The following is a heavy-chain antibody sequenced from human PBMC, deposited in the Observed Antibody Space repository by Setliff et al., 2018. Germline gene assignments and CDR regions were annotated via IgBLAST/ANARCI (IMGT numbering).Heavy chain of an antibody. D-gene: IGHD5-18*01. CDR2: IRGRTDNYAT. J-gene: IGHJ3*02. Sequence: PGKSLKISCAASGFSFSGSAVYWVRQASVKGLEWIGRIRGRTDNYATAYAASVRGRFTISRDDSKNTAYLQMNSLKTEDTAVYYCTFARDGYDVFDIWGQGTMVTVS. CDR3: TFARDGYDVFDI. V-gene: IGHV3-73*01. CDR1: GFSFSGSA.